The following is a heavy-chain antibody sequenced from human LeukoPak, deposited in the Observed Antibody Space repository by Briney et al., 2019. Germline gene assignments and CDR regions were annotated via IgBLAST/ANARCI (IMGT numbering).Heavy chain of an antibody. CDR2: ISAYNDNT. CDR3: ARGSPPRRNYDSRGYYSYYFDY. V-gene: IGHV1-18*01. D-gene: IGHD3-22*01. CDR1: GYTFTSYP. Sequence: GASVKVSCKASGYTFTSYPITWVRQAPGQGLEWMGWISAYNDNTNYAQKFQGRVTMTTDTSTSTAYMELRSLRSDDTAVYYCARGSPPRRNYDSRGYYSYYFDYWGQGTLVTVSS. J-gene: IGHJ4*02.